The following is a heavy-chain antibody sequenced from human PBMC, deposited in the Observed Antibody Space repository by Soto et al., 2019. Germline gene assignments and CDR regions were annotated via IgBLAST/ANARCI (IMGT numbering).Heavy chain of an antibody. J-gene: IGHJ3*02. Sequence: ASVKVSFKASGYTFTGYYMHWVRQAPGQGLEWMGWINPNSGGTNYAQKFQGWVTMTRDTSISTAYMELSRLRSEDTAVYYCARCWCYGDDDAFDIWGQGTMVTVSS. D-gene: IGHD4-17*01. CDR1: GYTFTGYY. V-gene: IGHV1-2*04. CDR2: INPNSGGT. CDR3: ARCWCYGDDDAFDI.